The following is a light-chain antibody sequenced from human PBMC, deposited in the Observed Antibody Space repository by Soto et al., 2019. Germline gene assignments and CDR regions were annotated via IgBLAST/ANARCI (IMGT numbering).Light chain of an antibody. CDR1: QSLNSW. CDR2: KTS. J-gene: IGKJ2*01. CDR3: PQYNTYS. V-gene: IGKV1-5*03. Sequence: DIQMTQSPPTLSASVGDRVSITCRSSQSLNSWLAWYQQKPGKAPKLLIYKTSTLESGVPSRFSGSGSGTEFTLTISNLQPDDFATYYCPQYNTYSFGQGTKLEIK.